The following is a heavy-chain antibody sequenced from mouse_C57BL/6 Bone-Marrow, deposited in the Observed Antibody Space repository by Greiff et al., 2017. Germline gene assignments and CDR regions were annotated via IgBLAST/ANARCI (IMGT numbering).Heavy chain of an antibody. J-gene: IGHJ4*01. Sequence: EVKVVESGGGLVKPGGSLKLSCAASGFTFSSYAMSWVRQTTEKRLEWVATISDGGSYTYYPDNVKGRFTISRDNAKNNLYLQMSHLKSEDTAMYYCARLDYYAMDYWGQGTSVTVSS. V-gene: IGHV5-4*03. CDR2: ISDGGSYT. CDR1: GFTFSSYA. CDR3: ARLDYYAMDY.